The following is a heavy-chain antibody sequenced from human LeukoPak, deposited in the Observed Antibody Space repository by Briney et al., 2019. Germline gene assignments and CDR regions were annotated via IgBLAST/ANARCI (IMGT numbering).Heavy chain of an antibody. CDR1: GYIFTNYG. CDR2: IIPIFGTT. D-gene: IGHD3-10*01. J-gene: IGHJ6*03. V-gene: IGHV1-69*06. CDR3: ARSRFPYYRLSGADYYMDV. Sequence: SVKVSCKASGYIFTNYGISWVRQAPGQGLEWMGGIIPIFGTTNYAQKFQGRVTVKADKSTSTVYMELSSLRSADTAVYYCARSRFPYYRLSGADYYMDVWGKGTTVTVSS.